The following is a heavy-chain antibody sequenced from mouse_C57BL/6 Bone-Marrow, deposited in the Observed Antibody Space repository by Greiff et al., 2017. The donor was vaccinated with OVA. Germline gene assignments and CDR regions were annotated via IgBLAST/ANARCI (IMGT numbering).Heavy chain of an antibody. CDR2: IDPANGDT. J-gene: IGHJ2*03. CDR3: TVHFL. V-gene: IGHV14-4*01. Sequence: EVQLQQSGAELVRPGASVKLSCTASGFNITDYYIHWVKQRPEQGLEWIGWIDPANGDTDYAPNFQGTATLTADTSSNTAYLQLSSLTSEDTAGYYCTVHFLRGRGTSLTVSS. CDR1: GFNITDYY.